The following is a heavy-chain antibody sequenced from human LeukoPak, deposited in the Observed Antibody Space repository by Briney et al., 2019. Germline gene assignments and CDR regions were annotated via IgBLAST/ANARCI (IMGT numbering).Heavy chain of an antibody. V-gene: IGHV1-2*02. Sequence: ASVKVSCKASGYTFTDYYIHWVRQAPGQGLEWMGWINPHSGGTNYAQKFQGRVTMARDTSISTAYMELTRLTSDDTAIYYCAREISVAGTMIDSWGQGTLVTVSS. J-gene: IGHJ4*02. CDR2: INPHSGGT. CDR1: GYTFTDYY. D-gene: IGHD6-19*01. CDR3: AREISVAGTMIDS.